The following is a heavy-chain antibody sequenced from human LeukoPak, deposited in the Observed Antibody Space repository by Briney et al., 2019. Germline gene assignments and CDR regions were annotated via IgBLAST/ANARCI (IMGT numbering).Heavy chain of an antibody. CDR3: TTDSKLPWVVGATWYFDY. D-gene: IGHD1-26*01. CDR1: GFTFSSFA. V-gene: IGHV3-15*01. J-gene: IGHJ4*02. CDR2: IKSKTDGGTT. Sequence: GGSLRLSCAASGFTFSSFAMSWVRQAPGKGLEWVGRIKSKTDGGTTDYAAPVKGRFTISRDDSKNTLYLQMNSLKTEDTAVYYCTTDSKLPWVVGATWYFDYWGQGTLVTVSS.